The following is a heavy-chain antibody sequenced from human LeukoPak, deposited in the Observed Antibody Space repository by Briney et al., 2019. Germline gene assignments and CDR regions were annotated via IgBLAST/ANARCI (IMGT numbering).Heavy chain of an antibody. CDR3: ARSAGWYRRFDY. Sequence: SETLSLTCAAYGGSFSGYYWSWIRQPPGKGLEWIGEINHSGSTNYNPSLKSRVTISVDTSKNQFSLKLSSVTAADTAVYYCARSAGWYRRFDYWGRGTLVTVSS. J-gene: IGHJ4*02. CDR2: INHSGST. CDR1: GGSFSGYY. V-gene: IGHV4-34*01. D-gene: IGHD6-19*01.